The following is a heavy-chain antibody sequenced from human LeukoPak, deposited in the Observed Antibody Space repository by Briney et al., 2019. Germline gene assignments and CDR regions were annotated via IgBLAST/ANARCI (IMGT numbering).Heavy chain of an antibody. CDR2: IKSKTDGWTT. J-gene: IGHJ4*02. V-gene: IGHV3-15*01. CDR3: PTIRGYTSSWPFDY. Sequence: PGGSLRLSCAASGFTFRSYSMNWVRQAPGKGLEWVGRIKSKTDGWTTDYAAPVKGRFTISRDDSKTTLYLQMNSLKSEDTAVYYCPTIRGYTSSWPFDYWGQGALVTVSS. CDR1: GFTFRSYS. D-gene: IGHD6-13*01.